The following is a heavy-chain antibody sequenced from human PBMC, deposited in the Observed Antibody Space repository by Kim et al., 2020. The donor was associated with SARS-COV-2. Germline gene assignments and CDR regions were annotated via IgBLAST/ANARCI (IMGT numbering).Heavy chain of an antibody. J-gene: IGHJ5*02. D-gene: IGHD3-22*01. CDR1: GFTFISYW. CDR2: INSDGSTT. Sequence: GGSLRLSCAASGFTFISYWMHWVRQVPGKGLVWVSRINSDGSTTRYADSVKGRFTISRDNAKNTLYLQMNSLRAEDTAVYYCARGPTDYFELNFGPWGQGTLVTVST. V-gene: IGHV3-74*01. CDR3: ARGPTDYFELNFGP.